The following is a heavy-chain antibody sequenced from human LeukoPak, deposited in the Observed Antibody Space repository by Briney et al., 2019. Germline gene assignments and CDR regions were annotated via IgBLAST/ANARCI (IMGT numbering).Heavy chain of an antibody. CDR1: GGSMTGFS. Sequence: PSETLSLTCRVSGGSMTGFSWTWIRQPPGKGLEWLGYIYYSGITNYNPSLKSRITISVDTSNNEFSLKLKSVTPADAAIYYCARGWDVDYFYYHMDVWGKGTTVTVSS. CDR2: IYYSGIT. V-gene: IGHV4-59*01. J-gene: IGHJ6*03. D-gene: IGHD1-26*01. CDR3: ARGWDVDYFYYHMDV.